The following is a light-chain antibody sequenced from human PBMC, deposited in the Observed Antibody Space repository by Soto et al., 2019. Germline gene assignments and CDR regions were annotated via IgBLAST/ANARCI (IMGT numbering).Light chain of an antibody. CDR2: EDN. CDR1: SGSIARNY. V-gene: IGLV6-57*04. CDR3: QFYDSSNPVV. Sequence: NFMLTQPHSVSESPGKTVTISCTRSSGSIARNYVQWYQQRPGSAPTTLIYEDNQRPSGVPDRFSGSIDSSSNSASLTISGLKTEDEADYYCQFYDSSNPVVFGGGTKLTVL. J-gene: IGLJ2*01.